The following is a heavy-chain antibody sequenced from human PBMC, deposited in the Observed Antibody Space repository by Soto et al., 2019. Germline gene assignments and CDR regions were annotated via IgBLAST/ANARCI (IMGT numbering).Heavy chain of an antibody. CDR3: ARAVTWGLDV. CDR2: ISRSSTGI. J-gene: IGHJ6*02. Sequence: EVQLVESGGGLVQPGGSLRLSCAASGFTFSLYSMSWVRQAPGKGLEWVSYISRSSTGIHYADSVKGRFTISRDDATNSMHLQMNSLREGDTAVYCCARAVTWGLDVWGQGTTVSISS. D-gene: IGHD3-10*01. V-gene: IGHV3-48*02. CDR1: GFTFSLYS.